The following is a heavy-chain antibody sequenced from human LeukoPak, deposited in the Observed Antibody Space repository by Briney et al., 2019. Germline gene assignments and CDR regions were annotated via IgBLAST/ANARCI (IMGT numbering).Heavy chain of an antibody. V-gene: IGHV3-23*01. CDR3: AKDAYCGGDCYSGPEGWFDP. J-gene: IGHJ5*01. CDR1: GFTFSSYA. D-gene: IGHD2-21*02. CDR2: ICGSGGST. Sequence: GGSLRLSCAASGFTFSSYAMSGVRQAPGKGLEWGSAICGSGGSTYYADSAKGRFTISRDNSKNTLYLQMNSLRAEDTAVYYCAKDAYCGGDCYSGPEGWFDPWGQGTLVTVSS.